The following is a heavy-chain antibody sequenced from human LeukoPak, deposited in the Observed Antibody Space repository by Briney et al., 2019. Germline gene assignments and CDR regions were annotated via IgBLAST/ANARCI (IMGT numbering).Heavy chain of an antibody. CDR1: GFTFSSYA. Sequence: PGRSLGLSCAASGFTFSSYAMHWVRQAPGKGLEWVAVISYDGSNKYYADSVKGRFTISRDNSKNTLYLQMNSLRAEDTAVYYCARDLTYCGGDCYWGQGTLVTVSS. V-gene: IGHV3-30-3*01. CDR3: ARDLTYCGGDCY. D-gene: IGHD2-21*02. CDR2: ISYDGSNK. J-gene: IGHJ4*02.